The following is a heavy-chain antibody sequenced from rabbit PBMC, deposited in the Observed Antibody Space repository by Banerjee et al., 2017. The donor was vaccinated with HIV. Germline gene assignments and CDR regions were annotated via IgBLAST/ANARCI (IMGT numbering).Heavy chain of an antibody. J-gene: IGHJ4*01. D-gene: IGHD4-1*01. CDR3: ARDLAGVIGWNFGL. V-gene: IGHV1S40*01. Sequence: QSLEESGGDLVKPGASLTLTCTASGFSFSSNAMCWVRQAPGKGLEWIACIYADSSGSTYYASWAKGRFTISKTSSTTVTLQMTSLTAADTATYFCARDLAGVIGWNFGLWGPGTLVTVS. CDR1: GFSFSSNA. CDR2: IYADSSGST.